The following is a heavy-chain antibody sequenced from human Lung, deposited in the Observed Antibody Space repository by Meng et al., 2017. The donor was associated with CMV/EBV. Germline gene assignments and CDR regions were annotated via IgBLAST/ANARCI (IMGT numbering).Heavy chain of an antibody. Sequence: GPLRLXCTVSGGSISSSSYYWGWIRQPPGKGLEWIGSIYYSGSTYYNPSLKSRVTISVDTSKNQFSLKLSSVTAADTAVYYCARQGSVYYYDSSGQSPAYWGQGNXVXVSS. CDR2: IYYSGST. D-gene: IGHD3-22*01. CDR3: ARQGSVYYYDSSGQSPAY. V-gene: IGHV4-39*01. J-gene: IGHJ4*02. CDR1: GGSISSSSYY.